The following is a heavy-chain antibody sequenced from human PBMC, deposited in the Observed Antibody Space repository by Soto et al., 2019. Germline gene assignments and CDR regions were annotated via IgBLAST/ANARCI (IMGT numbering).Heavy chain of an antibody. J-gene: IGHJ6*02. Sequence: SVKVSCKASGGTFSSYAISWVRQAPGQGLEWMGGIIPIFGTANYAQKFQGRVTITADESTSTAYMELSSLRSEDTAVYYCARVRISHDYVWGSYRSKTYYYYYYGMDVWGQGTTVTV. D-gene: IGHD3-16*02. CDR2: IIPIFGTA. CDR1: GGTFSSYA. CDR3: ARVRISHDYVWGSYRSKTYYYYYYGMDV. V-gene: IGHV1-69*13.